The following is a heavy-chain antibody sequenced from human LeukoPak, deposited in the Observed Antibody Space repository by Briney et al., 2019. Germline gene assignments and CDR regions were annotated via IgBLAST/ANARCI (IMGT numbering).Heavy chain of an antibody. J-gene: IGHJ5*02. CDR3: ARDPHPKYYYDSSGYYSVDP. D-gene: IGHD3-22*01. CDR1: GFTVSSNY. CDR2: IYSGGST. Sequence: GGSLRLSCAASGFTVSSNYMSWVRQAPGKGLEWVSVIYSGGSTYYADSVKGRFTISRDNSKNTLYLQMNSLRAEDTAVYYCARDPHPKYYYDSSGYYSVDPWGQGTLVAVSS. V-gene: IGHV3-66*01.